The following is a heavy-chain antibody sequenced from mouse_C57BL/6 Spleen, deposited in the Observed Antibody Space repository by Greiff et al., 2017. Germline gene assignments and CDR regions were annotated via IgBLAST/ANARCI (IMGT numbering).Heavy chain of an antibody. CDR2: IYPGSGNT. V-gene: IGHV1-76*01. CDR1: GYTFTDYY. Sequence: VQLQQSGAELVRPGASVKLSCKASGYTFTDYYINWVKQRPGQGLEWIARIYPGSGNTYYNEKFKGKATLTAEKSSSTAYMQLSSLTSEDSAVYFCAREDISYFDYWGQGTTLTVSS. D-gene: IGHD5-1-1*01. J-gene: IGHJ2*01. CDR3: AREDISYFDY.